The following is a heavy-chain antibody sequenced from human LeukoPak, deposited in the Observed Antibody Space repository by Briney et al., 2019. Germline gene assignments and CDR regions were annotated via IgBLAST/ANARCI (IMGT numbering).Heavy chain of an antibody. J-gene: IGHJ4*02. CDR2: IYPGDSDT. CDR3: ARRYCSGGSCSYVDY. V-gene: IGHV5-51*01. D-gene: IGHD2-15*01. CDR1: GYSFTSYW. Sequence: GESLKTSCKGSGYSFTSYWIGWVRQMPGKGLEWMGIIYPGDSDTRYSPSFQGQVTISADKSISTAYLQWSSLKASDTAMYYCARRYCSGGSCSYVDYWGQGTLVTVSS.